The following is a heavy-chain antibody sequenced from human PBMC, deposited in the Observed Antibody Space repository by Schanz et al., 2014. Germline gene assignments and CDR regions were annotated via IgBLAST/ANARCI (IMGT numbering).Heavy chain of an antibody. CDR2: IGGSGDST. Sequence: VQLLQSGGALVQPGGSLRLSCSASGFTFSNHALSWVRQAPGKGLEWVSGIGGSGDSTHYADSVKGRFIISRDNSKNTLDLQMNSLRVEDTAVYYCARHPGHITVSGVVSNWFDPWGQGTLVTVSS. J-gene: IGHJ5*02. CDR1: GFTFSNHA. CDR3: ARHPGHITVSGVVSNWFDP. V-gene: IGHV3-23*01. D-gene: IGHD3-3*01.